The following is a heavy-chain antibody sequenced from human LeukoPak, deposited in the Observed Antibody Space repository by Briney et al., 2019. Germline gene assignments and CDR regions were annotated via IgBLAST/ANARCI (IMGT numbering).Heavy chain of an antibody. D-gene: IGHD4-17*01. CDR3: ARRNYGDSDDVFDI. V-gene: IGHV4-34*01. CDR1: GYSISNGYY. J-gene: IGHJ3*02. CDR2: INHGGST. Sequence: PSETLSLTCTVSGYSISNGYYWSWIRQSPGKGLEWIAEINHGGSTNYNPSLKSRVTVSADTSKNQFSLKVNSVTAADTAVYYCARRNYGDSDDVFDIWGQGTMVTVSS.